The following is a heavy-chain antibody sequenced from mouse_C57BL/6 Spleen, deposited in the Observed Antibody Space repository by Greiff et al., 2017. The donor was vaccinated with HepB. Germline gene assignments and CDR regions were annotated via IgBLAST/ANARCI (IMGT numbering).Heavy chain of an antibody. CDR1: GYSITSGYY. V-gene: IGHV3-6*01. Sequence: DVKLQESGPGLVKPSQSLSLTCSVTGYSITSGYYWNWIRQFPGNKLEWMGYISYDGSNNYNPSLKNRISITRDTSKNQFFLKLNSVTTEDTATYYCARHDGSTPGYFDVWGTGTTVTVSS. CDR2: ISYDGSN. D-gene: IGHD2-3*01. CDR3: ARHDGSTPGYFDV. J-gene: IGHJ1*03.